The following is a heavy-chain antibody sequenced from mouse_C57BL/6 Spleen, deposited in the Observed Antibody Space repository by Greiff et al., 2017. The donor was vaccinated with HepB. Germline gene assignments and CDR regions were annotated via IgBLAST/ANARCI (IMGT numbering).Heavy chain of an antibody. CDR2: IDPSDSYT. CDR3: SRDHYGSSPYYAMDY. J-gene: IGHJ4*01. CDR1: GYTFTSYW. Sequence: VQLQQSGAELVMPGASVKLSCKASGYTFTSYWMHWVKQRPGQGLEWIGEIDPSDSYTNYNQKFKGKSTLTVDKSSSTAYMQLSSLTSEDSAVYYCSRDHYGSSPYYAMDYWGQGTSVTVSS. V-gene: IGHV1-69*01. D-gene: IGHD1-1*01.